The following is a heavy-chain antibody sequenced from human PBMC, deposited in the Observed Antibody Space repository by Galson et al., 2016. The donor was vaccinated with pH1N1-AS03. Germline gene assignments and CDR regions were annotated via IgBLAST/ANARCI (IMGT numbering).Heavy chain of an antibody. Sequence: SLRLSCAASGFAFSDYHMHWVRQSPGKGLEWVSLIWSDGSKKYYTDSVKGRFTISRYNSKNTVFLQMNSLRADDTSIYFCARRGREVTMVRGVIHHYYHGMDVWGQGTTVTVSS. CDR3: ARRGREVTMVRGVIHHYYHGMDV. J-gene: IGHJ6*02. D-gene: IGHD3-10*01. V-gene: IGHV3-33*01. CDR2: IWSDGSKK. CDR1: GFAFSDYH.